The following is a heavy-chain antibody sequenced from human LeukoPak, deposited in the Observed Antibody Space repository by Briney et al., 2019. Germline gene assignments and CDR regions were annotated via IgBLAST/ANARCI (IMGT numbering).Heavy chain of an antibody. CDR3: AKVDNWKYAHHDF. D-gene: IGHD1-1*01. CDR2: ISGGGNII. J-gene: IGHJ4*02. V-gene: IGHV3-11*04. CDR1: GFPFSDYY. Sequence: GGSLRLSCDASGFPFSDYYMTWIRQAPGKGLESLSYISGGGNIINYADSVKGRFTISRDNAKNSLYLQMNSLRADDTAVYYCAKVDNWKYAHHDFWGQGTLVTVSS.